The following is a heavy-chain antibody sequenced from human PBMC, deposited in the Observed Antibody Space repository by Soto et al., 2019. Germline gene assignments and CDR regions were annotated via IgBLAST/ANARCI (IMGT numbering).Heavy chain of an antibody. V-gene: IGHV4-59*01. J-gene: IGHJ4*02. CDR2: IYYSGST. Sequence: PSETLSLTCTVSGGSISNYYWSWIRQPPGKGLEWIGYIYYSGSTNYNPSLKSRVTISIDTSKNQFSLRLSSVTAADTAVYYCASYNFGVFFDYWGQGTLVTVSS. CDR1: GGSISNYY. D-gene: IGHD3-3*01. CDR3: ASYNFGVFFDY.